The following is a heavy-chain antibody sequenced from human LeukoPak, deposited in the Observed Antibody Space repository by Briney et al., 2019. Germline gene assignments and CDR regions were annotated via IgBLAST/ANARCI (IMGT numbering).Heavy chain of an antibody. CDR3: ARDVAAAACDY. V-gene: IGHV3-7*01. CDR1: GFTFSSYW. J-gene: IGHJ4*02. CDR2: IKQDGSEK. Sequence: PGGSLRLSCAASGFTFSSYWMNWVRQAPGKGLEWVANIKQDGSEKYYVDSVKGRFTISSDNAKKSLYLQMNSLRAEDTAVYYCARDVAAAACDYWGQGTLVTVSS. D-gene: IGHD6-13*01.